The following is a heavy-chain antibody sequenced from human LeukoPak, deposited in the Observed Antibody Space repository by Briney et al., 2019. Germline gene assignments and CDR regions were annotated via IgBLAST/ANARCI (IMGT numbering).Heavy chain of an antibody. CDR2: IRFDGTEE. Sequence: GGSLRLSCAASGFSLRNYGMHWVRQAPGKGLEWVAFIRFDGTEEFYADSVKGRFTISRDNSKNTLYLQMNSLRAEDTAVYYCVEGYCTNGVCATSVEFDYWGQGTLVTVSS. D-gene: IGHD2-8*01. CDR3: VEGYCTNGVCATSVEFDY. J-gene: IGHJ4*02. CDR1: GFSLRNYG. V-gene: IGHV3-30*02.